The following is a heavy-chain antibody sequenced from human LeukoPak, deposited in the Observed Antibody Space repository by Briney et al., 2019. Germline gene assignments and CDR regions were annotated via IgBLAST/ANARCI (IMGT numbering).Heavy chain of an antibody. CDR2: ISAYNGNT. CDR3: ARMAQGRYFDWSNWFDP. D-gene: IGHD3-9*01. Sequence: ASVKGSCKASGYTFTSYGISWVRQAPGQGLEWMGWISAYNGNTNYAQKLQGRVTMTTDTSTSTAYMELRSLRSDDTAVYYCARMAQGRYFDWSNWFDPWGQGTLVTVSS. CDR1: GYTFTSYG. J-gene: IGHJ5*02. V-gene: IGHV1-18*04.